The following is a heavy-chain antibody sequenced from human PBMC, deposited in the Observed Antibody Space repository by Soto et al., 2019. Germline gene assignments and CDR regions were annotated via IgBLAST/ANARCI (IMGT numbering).Heavy chain of an antibody. CDR1: GYAFTTYG. J-gene: IGHJ4*02. CDR2: ISAHNGNT. V-gene: IGHV1-18*01. Sequence: QVHLVQSGAEVKKPGASVKVSCKGSGYAFTTYGITWVRQAPGQGLEWMGWISAHNGNTNYAQKLQGRVTVTTDTSTSTAYMEMRGMRSDDTAVYYCGRGRYGDYWGQGALVTVSS. CDR3: GRGRYGDY. D-gene: IGHD1-1*01.